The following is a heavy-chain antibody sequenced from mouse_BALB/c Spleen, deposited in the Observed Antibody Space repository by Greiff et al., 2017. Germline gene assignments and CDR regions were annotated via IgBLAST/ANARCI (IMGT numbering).Heavy chain of an antibody. CDR3: ARDKILKGLSYAMDY. Sequence: DVQLVESGGGLVKPGGSLKLSCAASGFTFSDYYMYWVRQTPEKRLEWVATISDGGSYTYYPDSVKGRFTISRDNAKNNLYLQMSSLKSEDTAMYYCARDKILKGLSYAMDYWGQGTSVTVSS. CDR2: ISDGGSYT. D-gene: IGHD1-3*01. V-gene: IGHV5-4*02. J-gene: IGHJ4*01. CDR1: GFTFSDYY.